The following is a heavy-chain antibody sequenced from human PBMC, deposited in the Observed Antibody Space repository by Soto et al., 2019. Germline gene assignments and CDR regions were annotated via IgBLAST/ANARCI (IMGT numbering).Heavy chain of an antibody. D-gene: IGHD3-10*01. CDR2: ISYDGSNK. CDR1: GFTFSSYA. V-gene: IGHV3-30*04. CDR3: ARVPSYYGSGSFDN. Sequence: GGSLRLSCAASGFTFSSYAMHWVRQAPGKGLEWVAVISYDGSNKYYADSVKGRFTISRDNSKNTLYLQMNSLRAEDTAVYYCARVPSYYGSGSFDNWGQGTLVTVSS. J-gene: IGHJ4*02.